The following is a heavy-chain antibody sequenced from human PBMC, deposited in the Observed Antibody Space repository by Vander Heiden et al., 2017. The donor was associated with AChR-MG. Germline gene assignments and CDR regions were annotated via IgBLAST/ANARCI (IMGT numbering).Heavy chain of an antibody. D-gene: IGHD3-22*01. CDR3: ARLAPYYYDSSGYPHFDY. Sequence: QVQLQQWGAGLLQPSETLSLTCAVYGGSFSGYYWSWIRQPPGKGLEWIGEINHSGSTNYNPSLKSRVTISVDTSKNQFSLKLSSVTAADTAVYYCARLAPYYYDSSGYPHFDYWGQGTLVTVSS. V-gene: IGHV4-34*01. CDR1: GGSFSGYY. CDR2: INHSGST. J-gene: IGHJ4*02.